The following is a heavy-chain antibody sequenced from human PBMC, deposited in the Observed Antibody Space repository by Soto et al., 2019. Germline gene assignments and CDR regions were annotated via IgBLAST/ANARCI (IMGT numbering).Heavy chain of an antibody. V-gene: IGHV4-59*01. D-gene: IGHD3-10*01. CDR3: ARGDPLLWFGEKVYYGMDV. Sequence: QVQLQESGPGLVKPSETLSLTCTVSGGSISSYYWSWIRQPPGKGLEWIGYIYYSGSTNYIPALKSRVAISVDTSKLQFSLKLSSVTAADTAVYYCARGDPLLWFGEKVYYGMDVWGQGTTVTVSS. J-gene: IGHJ6*02. CDR2: IYYSGST. CDR1: GGSISSYY.